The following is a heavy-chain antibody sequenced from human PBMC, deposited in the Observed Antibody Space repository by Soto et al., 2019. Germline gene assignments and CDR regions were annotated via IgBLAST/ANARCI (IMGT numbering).Heavy chain of an antibody. CDR3: ARDSGSYDSDV. CDR1: GFTFSSYS. D-gene: IGHD5-12*01. Sequence: PGGSLRLSCAASGFTFSSYSMNWVRQAPGKGLEWVSYISTSSSYIYYADSVKGRFTISRDNAKNSLYLQMDSLRAEDTAVYYCARDSGSYDSDVWGKGTTVTVSS. V-gene: IGHV3-21*05. CDR2: ISTSSSYI. J-gene: IGHJ6*04.